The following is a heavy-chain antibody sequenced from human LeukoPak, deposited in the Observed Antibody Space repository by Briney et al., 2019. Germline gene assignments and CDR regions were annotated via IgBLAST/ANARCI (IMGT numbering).Heavy chain of an antibody. CDR2: FDYSGST. J-gene: IGHJ4*02. CDR3: ARLVVSSWYHEVLLGRDY. CDR1: GVSISSSNSY. Sequence: SETLSLTCTVSGVSISSSNSYWGWIRQPPGKGLEWLGSFDYSGSTYYKPSLKSRVTISVDTSKNQFSLKLSSVTAADTAVYYCARLVVSSWYHEVLLGRDYWGQGTLVTVSS. D-gene: IGHD6-13*01. V-gene: IGHV4-39*01.